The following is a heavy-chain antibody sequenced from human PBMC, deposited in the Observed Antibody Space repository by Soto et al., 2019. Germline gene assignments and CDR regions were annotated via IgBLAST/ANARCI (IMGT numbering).Heavy chain of an antibody. CDR3: TRIRGWGWLGPNDY. J-gene: IGHJ4*01. CDR2: IFSSDAK. D-gene: IGHD3-10*01. CDR1: GFSLTSARMS. V-gene: IGHV2-26*01. Sequence: QVTLKESGPVLVKPTETLTLTCTVSGFSLTSARMSVSWIRQPPGKALEWLAHIFSSDAKSYSASLKSRLTISKDTSKSQVVLTMTNMNPVDTATYYCTRIRGWGWLGPNDYWGHGTLVTVSS.